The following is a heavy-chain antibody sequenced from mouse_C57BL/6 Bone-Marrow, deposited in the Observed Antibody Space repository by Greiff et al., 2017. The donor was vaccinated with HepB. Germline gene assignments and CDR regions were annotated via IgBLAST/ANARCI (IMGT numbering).Heavy chain of an antibody. D-gene: IGHD2-3*01. Sequence: EVQLQQSGPELVKPGASVKIPCKASGYTFTDYNMDWVKQSHGKSLEWIGDINPNNGGTIYNQKFKGKATLTVDKSSSTAYMELRSLTSEDTAVYYCARLDYDGYLLGYFDVWGTGTTLTVSS. V-gene: IGHV1-18*01. J-gene: IGHJ1*03. CDR3: ARLDYDGYLLGYFDV. CDR2: INPNNGGT. CDR1: GYTFTDYN.